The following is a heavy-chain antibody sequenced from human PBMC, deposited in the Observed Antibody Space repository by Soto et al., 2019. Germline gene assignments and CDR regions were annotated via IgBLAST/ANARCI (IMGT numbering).Heavy chain of an antibody. Sequence: PGGSLRLSCAASGFTFSSCGMHWVRQAPGKGLEWVAVISYDGSNKYYADSVKGRFTISRDNSKNTLYLQMNSLRAEDTAVYYCAKDAFTYGSGSYYGKNWFDPWGQGTLVTVSS. CDR3: AKDAFTYGSGSYYGKNWFDP. CDR1: GFTFSSCG. D-gene: IGHD3-10*01. J-gene: IGHJ5*02. V-gene: IGHV3-30*18. CDR2: ISYDGSNK.